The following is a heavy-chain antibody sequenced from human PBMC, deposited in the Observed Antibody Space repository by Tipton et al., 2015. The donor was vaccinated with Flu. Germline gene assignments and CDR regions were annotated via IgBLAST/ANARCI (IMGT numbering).Heavy chain of an antibody. V-gene: IGHV4-38-2*01. CDR1: GYSISSGYY. CDR2: IYHSGST. Sequence: TLSLTCAVSGYSISSGYYWGWIRQPPGEGLEWIGSIYHSGSTYYNPSLKSRVTISVDTSKNQFSLKLSSVTATDTAVYYCAGQRLILDDSSGYYDYWGQGTLVTVSS. D-gene: IGHD3-22*01. J-gene: IGHJ4*02. CDR3: AGQRLILDDSSGYYDY.